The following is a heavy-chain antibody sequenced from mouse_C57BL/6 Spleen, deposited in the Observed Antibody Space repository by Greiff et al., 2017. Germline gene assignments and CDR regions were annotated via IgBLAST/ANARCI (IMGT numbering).Heavy chain of an antibody. Sequence: EVKLMESGGGLVKPGGSLKLSCAASGFTFSSYAMSWVRQTPEKRLEWVATISDGGSYTYYPDNVKGRFTISRDNAKNNLYLQMSHLKSEDTAMYYCARGAHYYGSSYDYWGQGTTRTVSS. D-gene: IGHD1-1*01. J-gene: IGHJ2*01. CDR1: GFTFSSYA. CDR2: ISDGGSYT. CDR3: ARGAHYYGSSYDY. V-gene: IGHV5-4*03.